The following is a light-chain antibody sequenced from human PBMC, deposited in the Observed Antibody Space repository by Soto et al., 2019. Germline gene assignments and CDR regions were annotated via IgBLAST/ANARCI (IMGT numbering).Light chain of an antibody. CDR1: SSDIGSYNF. CDR3: DSYTSASTYV. CDR2: NDY. Sequence: QSALTQPASVSGSPGQWITIFCTGTSSDIGSYNFVSWYHQHPGTAHKLMIYNDYSRPSGVSSRFSCSKSGNTASLTISWLQAEDEADYYCDSYTSASTYVFGTGTKLTVL. V-gene: IGLV2-14*03. J-gene: IGLJ1*01.